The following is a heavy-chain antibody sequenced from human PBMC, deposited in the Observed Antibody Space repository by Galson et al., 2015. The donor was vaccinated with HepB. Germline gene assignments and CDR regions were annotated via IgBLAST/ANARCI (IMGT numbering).Heavy chain of an antibody. V-gene: IGHV2-70*01. CDR1: GFSLSTSGMC. D-gene: IGHD3-10*01. J-gene: IGHJ4*02. CDR3: ARIRVYYGSGSYYHFDY. Sequence: PALVKPTQTLTLTCTFSGFSLSTSGMCVSWIRQPPGKALEWLALIDWDDDKYYSTSLKTRLTISKDTSKNQVVLTMTNMDPVDTATYYCARIRVYYGSGSYYHFDYWGQGTLVTVSS. CDR2: IDWDDDK.